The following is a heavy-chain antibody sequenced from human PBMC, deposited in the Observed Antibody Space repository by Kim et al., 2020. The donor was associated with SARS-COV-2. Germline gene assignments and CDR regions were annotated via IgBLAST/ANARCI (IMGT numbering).Heavy chain of an antibody. Sequence: GGSLRLSCAASGFTFSSYAMHWVRQAPGKGLEWVAVISYDGSDKYYADSVKGRFTISRDNSQNTLYLQMNSLRAEDTAVYYCARLRRNIVVVRDAMDVWG. CDR1: GFTFSSYA. V-gene: IGHV3-30-3*01. CDR3: ARLRRNIVVVRDAMDV. D-gene: IGHD3-22*01. J-gene: IGHJ6*01. CDR2: ISYDGSDK.